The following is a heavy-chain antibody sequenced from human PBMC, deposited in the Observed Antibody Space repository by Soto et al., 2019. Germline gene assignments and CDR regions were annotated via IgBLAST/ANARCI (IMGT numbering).Heavy chain of an antibody. J-gene: IGHJ4*02. V-gene: IGHV1-3*01. CDR1: GYTFTSYA. Sequence: QVQLVQSGAEVKKPGASVKVSCKASGYTFTSYAMHWVRQAPGQRLEWMGWINAGNGNTKYSQKFQGRVTITRDTSESTAYMELSSLRSEDTAVYYCASSIPPGSSFDYWGQGTLVTVSS. D-gene: IGHD3-10*01. CDR2: INAGNGNT. CDR3: ASSIPPGSSFDY.